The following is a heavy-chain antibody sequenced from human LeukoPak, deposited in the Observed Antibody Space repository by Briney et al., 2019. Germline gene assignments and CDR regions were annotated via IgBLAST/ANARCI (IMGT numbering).Heavy chain of an antibody. Sequence: GGSLRLSCAASGFTFSNYAMHWVRQAPGKGLEWVSYISSSSSTIYYADSVKGRFTISRDNAKNSLYLQMNSLRAEDTAVYYCARVRSGLRGYSYGLNWFDPWGQGTLVTVSS. CDR3: ARVRSGLRGYSYGLNWFDP. CDR2: ISSSSSTI. D-gene: IGHD5-18*01. CDR1: GFTFSNYA. J-gene: IGHJ5*02. V-gene: IGHV3-48*01.